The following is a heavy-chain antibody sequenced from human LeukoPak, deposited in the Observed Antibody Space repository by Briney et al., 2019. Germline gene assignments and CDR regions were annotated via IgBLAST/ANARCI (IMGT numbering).Heavy chain of an antibody. D-gene: IGHD6-19*01. CDR1: GGAFSSYA. CDR2: IIPIFGTA. Sequence: ASVKVSCKASGGAFSSYAISWVRQAPGQGLEWMGGIIPIFGTANHAQKFQGRVTITADESTSTAYMELSSLRSEDTAVYYCARGGSGWSNFDYWGQGTLVTVSS. J-gene: IGHJ4*02. CDR3: ARGGSGWSNFDY. V-gene: IGHV1-69*13.